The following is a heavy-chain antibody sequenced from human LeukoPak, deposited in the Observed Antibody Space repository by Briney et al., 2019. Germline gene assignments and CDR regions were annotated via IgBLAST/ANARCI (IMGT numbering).Heavy chain of an antibody. J-gene: IGHJ4*02. D-gene: IGHD1-26*01. CDR3: ARVGAVGAHFDY. CDR1: GYTLTSYD. V-gene: IGHV1-8*01. CDR2: MNPNSGKT. Sequence: ASVKVSCKASGYTLTSYDINWVRQATGQGLEWMGWMNPNSGKTGYAQKFQGRITITRNTSISTAYMELSSLRSEDTAVYYCARVGAVGAHFDYWGQGTLVTVSS.